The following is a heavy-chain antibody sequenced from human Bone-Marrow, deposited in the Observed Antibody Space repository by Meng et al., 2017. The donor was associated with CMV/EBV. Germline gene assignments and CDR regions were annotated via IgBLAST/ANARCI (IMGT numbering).Heavy chain of an antibody. Sequence: GESLMISCAASGFTFSSYWMTWIRQAPGKGLEWVANIDQDGSEKSYVDSVRGRFTVSRDNAKESLYLQMNSLRGEDTAVYFCVRDASAGATRFDQRGQGTLVTFSS. D-gene: IGHD1-26*01. CDR2: IDQDGSEK. CDR3: VRDASAGATRFDQ. CDR1: GFTFSSYW. J-gene: IGHJ4*02. V-gene: IGHV3-7*01.